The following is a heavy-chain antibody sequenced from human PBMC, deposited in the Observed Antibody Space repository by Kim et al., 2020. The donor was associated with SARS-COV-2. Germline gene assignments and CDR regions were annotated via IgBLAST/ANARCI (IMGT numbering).Heavy chain of an antibody. Sequence: SVKVYCKASGGTFSSYAISWVRQAPGQGLEWMGGIIPIFGTANYAQKFQGRVTITADESTSTAYMELSSLRSEDTAVYYCASFQGDFSGYDPWGQGTLVTVSS. D-gene: IGHD2-15*01. V-gene: IGHV1-69*13. CDR2: IIPIFGTA. CDR1: GGTFSSYA. CDR3: ASFQGDFSGYDP. J-gene: IGHJ5*02.